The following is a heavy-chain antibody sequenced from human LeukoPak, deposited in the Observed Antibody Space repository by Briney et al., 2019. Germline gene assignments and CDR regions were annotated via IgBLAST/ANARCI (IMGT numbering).Heavy chain of an antibody. V-gene: IGHV1-18*04. CDR1: GYTFTSYG. CDR2: ISAYNGNT. J-gene: IGHJ5*02. Sequence: ASVKVSCKASGYTFTSYGISWVRQAPGQGLEWMGWISAYNGNTNYAQKLQGRVTMTTDTSTSTAYMERRSLRSDDTAVYYCASAGLHITMVRGVPFDPWGQGALVTVSS. CDR3: ASAGLHITMVRGVPFDP. D-gene: IGHD3-10*01.